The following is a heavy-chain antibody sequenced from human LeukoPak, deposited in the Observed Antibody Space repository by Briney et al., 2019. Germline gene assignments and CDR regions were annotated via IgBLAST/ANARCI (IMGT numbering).Heavy chain of an antibody. V-gene: IGHV4-59*08. Sequence: PSETLSLTCTVSGGSISSYYWSWIRQPPGKGLEWIGYIYYSGSTNYNPSLKSRVTISVDTSKNQFSLKLSSVTAADTAVYYCARSPMVRGVKSPYYFDCWGQGTLVTVSS. CDR1: GGSISSYY. CDR2: IYYSGST. CDR3: ARSPMVRGVKSPYYFDC. J-gene: IGHJ4*02. D-gene: IGHD3-10*01.